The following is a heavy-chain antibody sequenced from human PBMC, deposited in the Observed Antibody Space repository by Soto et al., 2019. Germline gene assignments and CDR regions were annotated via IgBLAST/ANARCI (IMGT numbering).Heavy chain of an antibody. CDR1: GFTFSSYG. V-gene: IGHV3-33*01. D-gene: IGHD6-19*01. J-gene: IGHJ4*02. CDR3: ASGSSGWYPSFDY. CDR2: IWYDGSNK. Sequence: QVQLVESGGGVVQPGRSLRLSCAASGFTFSSYGMHWVRQAPGKGLEWVAVIWYDGSNKYYADSVKGRFTISRDNSKNTLYLQMNSLRAEDTAVYYCASGSSGWYPSFDYWGQGTLVTVSS.